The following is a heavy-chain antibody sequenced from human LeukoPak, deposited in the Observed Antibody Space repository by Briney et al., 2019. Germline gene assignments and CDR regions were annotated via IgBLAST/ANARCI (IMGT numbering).Heavy chain of an antibody. CDR1: GFTFSSYG. CDR3: AKYSLNYGSGSYSSQDY. Sequence: GGSLRLSCAASGFTFSSYGMHWVRQAPGKGLEWVSAISGSGGSTYYADSVKGRFTISRDNSKNTLYLQMNGLRAEDTAVYYCAKYSLNYGSGSYSSQDYWGQGTLVTVSS. V-gene: IGHV3-23*01. CDR2: ISGSGGST. D-gene: IGHD3-10*01. J-gene: IGHJ4*02.